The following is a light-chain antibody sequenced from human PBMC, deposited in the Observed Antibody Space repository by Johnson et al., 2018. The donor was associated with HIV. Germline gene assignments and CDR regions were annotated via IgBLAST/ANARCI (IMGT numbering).Light chain of an antibody. Sequence: QSVLTQPPSVSAAPGQKVTISCSGSSSNIGNNYVSWYQQLPGTAPKLLIYDNNKRPSGIPDRFSGSKSGTSATLGITGLQTGDEADYYCGTWDSSPREYVVGTGTKVTVL. CDR2: DNN. CDR1: SSNIGNNY. CDR3: GTWDSSPREYV. V-gene: IGLV1-51*01. J-gene: IGLJ1*01.